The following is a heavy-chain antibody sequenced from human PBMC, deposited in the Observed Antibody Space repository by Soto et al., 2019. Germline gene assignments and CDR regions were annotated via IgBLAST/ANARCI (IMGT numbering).Heavy chain of an antibody. CDR2: IKSDGSGT. CDR1: GFTFSSYW. CDR3: VRGDGVRSDGRGNRCRH. Sequence: EVQLVESGGGLIQLGGSLRLSCAASGFTFSSYWMHWVRQAPGKGLVWVSSIKSDGSGTYYAGSVEGRFTISRDNAQNTVHLEMNSLRAEYTAVLYCVRGDGVRSDGRGNRCRHWGQGTLVTVSS. J-gene: IGHJ1*01. D-gene: IGHD3-16*01. V-gene: IGHV3-74*01.